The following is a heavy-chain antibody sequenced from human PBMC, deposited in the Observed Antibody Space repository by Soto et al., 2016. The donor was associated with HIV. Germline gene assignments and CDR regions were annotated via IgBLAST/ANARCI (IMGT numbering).Heavy chain of an antibody. Sequence: VQLVESGGGVVQPGRFLRLSCETSGISFSRSIMHWVRQAPGKGLEWVALMSYDGFSKQYGDSVKGRFTISRDDSKNTVYLEMDSLRDEDTALYSCAREGGAVAERASLTRWGQGILVTVSS. CDR3: AREGGAVAERASLTR. CDR2: MSYDGFSK. D-gene: IGHD6-19*01. J-gene: IGHJ4*02. CDR1: GISFSRSI. V-gene: IGHV3-30*03.